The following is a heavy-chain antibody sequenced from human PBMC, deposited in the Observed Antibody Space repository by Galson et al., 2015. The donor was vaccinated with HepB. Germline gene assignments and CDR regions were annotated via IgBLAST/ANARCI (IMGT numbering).Heavy chain of an antibody. V-gene: IGHV4-31*03. CDR1: GGSISSGGYY. J-gene: IGHJ3*02. CDR2: IYYSGST. D-gene: IGHD3-22*01. CDR3: ARGEDSSGYYEDAFDI. Sequence: TLSLTCTVSGGSISSGGYYWSWIRQHPGKGLEWIGYIYYSGSTYYNPSLKSRVTISVDTSKNQFSLKLSSVTAADTAVYYCARGEDSSGYYEDAFDIWGQGTMVTVSS.